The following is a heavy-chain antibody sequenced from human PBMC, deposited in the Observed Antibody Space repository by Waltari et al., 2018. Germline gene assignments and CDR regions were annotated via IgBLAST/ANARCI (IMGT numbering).Heavy chain of an antibody. D-gene: IGHD2-21*01. J-gene: IGHJ6*03. CDR3: ARSPDQPDSLDYYMDV. CDR2: ISSNGVST. V-gene: IGHV3-64*01. CDR1: GFSFSLYA. Sequence: EVQLVESGGGLVQPGGSLILSCAASGFSFSLYAFLWVRQAPGKGLEYVSAISSNGVSTYYANSMKGRLSSSRDNSKNTLYLQMGSLRAEDMAVYYCARSPDQPDSLDYYMDVWGNGTTVTVSS.